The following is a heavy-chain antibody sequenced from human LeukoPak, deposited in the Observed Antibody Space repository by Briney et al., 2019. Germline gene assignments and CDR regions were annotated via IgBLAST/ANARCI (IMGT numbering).Heavy chain of an antibody. J-gene: IGHJ6*02. V-gene: IGHV4-59*01. CDR2: IDYSGST. CDR3: AREAWVSGDSKYRYYGIDV. Sequence: PSETLSLTCTVSGASISSYYWSWIRQPPGKGLEWIGYIDYSGSTNYTPSLKSRVTISVDTSKNQFPLKLSSVTAADTALYYCAREAWVSGDSKYRYYGIDVWGQGTTVTVSS. D-gene: IGHD4-17*01. CDR1: GASISSYY.